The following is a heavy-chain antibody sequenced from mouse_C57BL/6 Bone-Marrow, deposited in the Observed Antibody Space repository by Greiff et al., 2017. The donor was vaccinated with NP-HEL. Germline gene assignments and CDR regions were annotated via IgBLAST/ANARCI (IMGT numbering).Heavy chain of an antibody. D-gene: IGHD2-4*01. CDR2: IYPGDGDT. J-gene: IGHJ3*01. CDR1: GYAFSSSW. Sequence: QVQLQQSGPELVKPGASVKISCKASGYAFSSSWMNWVKQRPGKGLEWIGRIYPGDGDTNYNGKFKGKATLTADKSSSTAYMQLSSLTSEDSAVYFCARYYDDDGVAYWGQGTLVTVSA. V-gene: IGHV1-82*01. CDR3: ARYYDDDGVAY.